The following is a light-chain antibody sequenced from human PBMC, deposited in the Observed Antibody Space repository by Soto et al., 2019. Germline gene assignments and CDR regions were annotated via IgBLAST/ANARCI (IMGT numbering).Light chain of an antibody. V-gene: IGLV2-14*01. J-gene: IGLJ1*01. CDR1: SSDVGGYNY. Sequence: QSALTQPASVSGSPGQSITISCTGTSSDVGGYNYVSWYQQHPGKAPKLMIYDVSNRPSGVSNRFSGSKSGNTAFLTISGLQAEDEADYYCSSYTSSSTRVFGTGTKLTVL. CDR3: SSYTSSSTRV. CDR2: DVS.